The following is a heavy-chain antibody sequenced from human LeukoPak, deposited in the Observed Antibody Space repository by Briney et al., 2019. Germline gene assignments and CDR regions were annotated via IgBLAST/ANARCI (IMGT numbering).Heavy chain of an antibody. V-gene: IGHV4-59*01. CDR3: ARGIAAAGIYNWFDP. J-gene: IGHJ5*02. CDR1: GGSISSYY. CDR2: IYYSGST. D-gene: IGHD6-13*01. Sequence: PSETLSLTCTASGGSISSYYWSWIRQPPGKGLEWIGYIYYSGSTNYNPSLKSRVTISVDTSKNQFSLKLSSVTAADTAVYYCARGIAAAGIYNWFDPWGQGTLVTVSS.